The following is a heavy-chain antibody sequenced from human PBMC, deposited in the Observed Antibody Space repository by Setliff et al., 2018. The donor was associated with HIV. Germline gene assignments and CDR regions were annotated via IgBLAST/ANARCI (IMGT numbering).Heavy chain of an antibody. D-gene: IGHD1-1*01. J-gene: IGHJ4*02. V-gene: IGHV3-23*01. CDR1: GFSFTDYG. Sequence: PGGSLRLSCAASGFSFTDYGMTWVRQAPGKGLEWVSGIRDSGVSVYYADSVMGRFTISRDNSKNTLYLQMNSLRVEDTAVYYCASARIPTGGTSTSLDFWGQGALVTVSS. CDR2: IRDSGVSV. CDR3: ASARIPTGGTSTSLDF.